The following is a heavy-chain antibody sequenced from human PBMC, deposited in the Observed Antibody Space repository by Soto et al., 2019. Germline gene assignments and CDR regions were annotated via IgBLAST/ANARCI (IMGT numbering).Heavy chain of an antibody. V-gene: IGHV4-59*08. D-gene: IGHD2-2*01. CDR3: AGRQYLASFDS. CDR1: GGSIISYY. Sequence: ETLSLTCTVSGGSIISYYWSWIRQPPGKGLEWIGYIYYSGSTNYNPSLKSRVTISVDTSKNQFSLKLSSVTAADTAVYYCAGRQYLASFDSWSQGTLVTVSS. CDR2: IYYSGST. J-gene: IGHJ4*02.